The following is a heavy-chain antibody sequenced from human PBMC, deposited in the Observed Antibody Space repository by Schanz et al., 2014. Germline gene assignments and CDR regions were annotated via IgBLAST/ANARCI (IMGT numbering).Heavy chain of an antibody. CDR3: VRDSFFAFDY. Sequence: QVQLVESGGGVVQPGRSLRLSCAASGFTFSSYGMHWVRQAPGKGLEWVAVIWYDGSNKYYADSVKGRFTISRDNSKNTLYLQMNSLRPEDTAVYYCVRDSFFAFDYWGQGTLVTVSS. J-gene: IGHJ4*02. V-gene: IGHV3-33*01. D-gene: IGHD3-3*01. CDR2: IWYDGSNK. CDR1: GFTFSSYG.